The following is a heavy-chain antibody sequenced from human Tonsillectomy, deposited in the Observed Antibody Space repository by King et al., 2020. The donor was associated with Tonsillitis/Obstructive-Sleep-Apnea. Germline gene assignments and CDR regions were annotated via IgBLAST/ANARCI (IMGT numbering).Heavy chain of an antibody. J-gene: IGHJ4*02. Sequence: VQLVESGGGLVQPGRSLRLSCAASGFTFDEYAMHWVRQAPGKGLEWVAGISRNSGNIGQADSVKGRFTITRENAKNSLYLQMNSLRAEGMALYYCAKDGEGEYSSAELYYSGQGALGTVSS. CDR1: GFTFDEYA. CDR2: ISRNSGNI. D-gene: IGHD6-6*01. V-gene: IGHV3-9*03. CDR3: AKDGEGEYSSAELYY.